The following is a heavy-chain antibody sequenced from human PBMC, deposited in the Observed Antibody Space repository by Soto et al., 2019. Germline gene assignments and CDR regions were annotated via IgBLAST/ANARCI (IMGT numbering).Heavy chain of an antibody. CDR3: ARNTFYWFEP. Sequence: QVQLVESGGDLVKPGGSLRLSCAASGFTFNDFFMTWIRQAPGRGPEWVASTSNSGNSVYYADSVKCRFTVSRDNAQNTLTLQMTDLRVDDTAVYYCARNTFYWFEPWGKGTLVTVSS. CDR1: GFTFNDFF. CDR2: TSNSGNSV. J-gene: IGHJ5*02. V-gene: IGHV3-11*01.